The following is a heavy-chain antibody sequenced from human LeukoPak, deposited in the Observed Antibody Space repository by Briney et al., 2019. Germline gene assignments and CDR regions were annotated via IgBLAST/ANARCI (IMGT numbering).Heavy chain of an antibody. CDR2: ISGSGGST. Sequence: PGGSLRLSCAASGFTFSSYAMSWVRQAPGKGLEWVSAISGSGGSTYYADSVKGRFTISRDNSKNTLYLQMNSLRAEDTAVYYCAEDFGLLRYFDWLLTFDYWGQGTLVTVSS. CDR3: AEDFGLLRYFDWLLTFDY. D-gene: IGHD3-9*01. J-gene: IGHJ4*02. V-gene: IGHV3-23*01. CDR1: GFTFSSYA.